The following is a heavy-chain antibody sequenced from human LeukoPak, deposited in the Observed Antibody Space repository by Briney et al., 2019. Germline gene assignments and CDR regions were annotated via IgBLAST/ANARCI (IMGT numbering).Heavy chain of an antibody. V-gene: IGHV3-74*01. D-gene: IGHD4-11*01. CDR3: ANAPNDYNNLDY. CDR1: GFTFSSYW. J-gene: IGHJ4*02. CDR2: INTDGSST. Sequence: PGGSLRLSCAASGFTFSSYWMHWVRQAPGKGLVWVSRINTDGSSTSYADSVKGRFTISRDNAKNTLYLQMNCLRAEDTAVYYCANAPNDYNNLDYWGQGTLVTVSS.